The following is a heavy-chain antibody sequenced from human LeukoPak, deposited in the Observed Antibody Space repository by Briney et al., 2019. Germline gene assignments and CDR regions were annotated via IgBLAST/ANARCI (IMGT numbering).Heavy chain of an antibody. Sequence: GGSLRLSCEASGFTFSNFAMTWVRQAPGQGLEWVSGISNSGGTAYYADSVKGRVTISRDNAKNSLYLQMDSLRAEDTGLYYCARDHVVDGLVFDYWGQGALVTVSS. D-gene: IGHD2-15*01. J-gene: IGHJ4*02. CDR2: ISNSGGTA. CDR3: ARDHVVDGLVFDY. CDR1: GFTFSNFA. V-gene: IGHV3-23*01.